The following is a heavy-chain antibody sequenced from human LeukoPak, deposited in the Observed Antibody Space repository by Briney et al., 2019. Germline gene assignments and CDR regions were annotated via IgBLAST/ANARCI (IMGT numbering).Heavy chain of an antibody. D-gene: IGHD2-2*01. CDR3: ARDSQLLSVDP. J-gene: IGHJ5*02. V-gene: IGHV1-2*02. CDR2: INPNSGGT. Sequence: ASVKVSCKASGYTFTSYGISWVRQAPGQGLEWMGWINPNSGGTNYAQKFQGRVTMTRDTSISTAYMELSRLRSDDTAVYYCARDSQLLSVDPWGQGTLVTVSS. CDR1: GYTFTSYG.